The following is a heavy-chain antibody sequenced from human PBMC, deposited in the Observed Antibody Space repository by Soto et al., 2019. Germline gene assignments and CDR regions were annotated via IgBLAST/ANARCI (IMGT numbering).Heavy chain of an antibody. CDR2: IKPGTSDI. J-gene: IGHJ6*02. V-gene: IGHV5-51*01. D-gene: IGHD3-22*01. Sequence: GESLKISCKGVGYNFGSAWIGWVRQVPGKGLEWMGLIKPGTSDIRYSPPFRGQVTISADEAVTTAYLQWSGLKASDSAMYYCARCSRSYDSSGYPYYYYYGMDVWGQGTTVTVSS. CDR3: ARCSRSYDSSGYPYYYYYGMDV. CDR1: GYNFGSAW.